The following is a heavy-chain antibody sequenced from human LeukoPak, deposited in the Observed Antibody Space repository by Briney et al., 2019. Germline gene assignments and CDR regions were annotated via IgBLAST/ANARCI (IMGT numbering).Heavy chain of an antibody. Sequence: SETLSLTCTVSGGSISSSSYYWGWVRQPPGKGLEWIGTMYYSGSTYYNPSLKSRVTISVDTSKNQFSLKLSSVTAADTAVYYCARDRDYYGSGSCYFDFWGQGSLVTVS. CDR3: ARDRDYYGSGSCYFDF. D-gene: IGHD3-10*01. V-gene: IGHV4-39*07. CDR2: MYYSGST. J-gene: IGHJ4*02. CDR1: GGSISSSSYY.